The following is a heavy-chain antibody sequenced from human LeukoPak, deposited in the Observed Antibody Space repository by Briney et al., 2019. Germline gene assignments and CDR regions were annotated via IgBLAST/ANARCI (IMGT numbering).Heavy chain of an antibody. V-gene: IGHV1-69*13. D-gene: IGHD3-3*01. CDR3: ARSSWSREGILEWPQGTLYNWFDP. CDR2: IIPIFGTA. Sequence: GASVKVSCKASGGTFSSYAISWVRQAPGQGLEWMGGIIPIFGTANYAQKFQGRVTITADESTSTAYMELSSLRSEDTAVYYCARSSWSREGILEWPQGTLYNWFDPWGQGTLVTVSS. CDR1: GGTFSSYA. J-gene: IGHJ5*02.